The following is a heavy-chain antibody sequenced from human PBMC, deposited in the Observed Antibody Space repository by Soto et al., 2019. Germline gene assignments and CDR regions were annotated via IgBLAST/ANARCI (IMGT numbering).Heavy chain of an antibody. D-gene: IGHD4-17*01. CDR3: ARDETILGVTTNSYYYYYGMDV. J-gene: IGHJ6*02. CDR1: GFTFSSYS. V-gene: IGHV3-48*01. Sequence: GGSLRLSCASSGFTFSSYSMNWVRQAPGKGLEWVSYISSSSSTIYYADSVKGRFTISRDNAKNSLYLQMNSLRAEDTAVYYCARDETILGVTTNSYYYYYGMDVWGQGTTVTVSS. CDR2: ISSSSSTI.